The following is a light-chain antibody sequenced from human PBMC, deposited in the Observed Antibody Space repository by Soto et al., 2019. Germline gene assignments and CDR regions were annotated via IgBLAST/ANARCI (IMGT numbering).Light chain of an antibody. CDR1: QSISSW. CDR3: QQYNSYPET. CDR2: DAS. J-gene: IGKJ1*01. Sequence: DIQMTQSPSTLSASVGDRVTITCRASQSISSWLAWYQQKPGKAPKLLIYDASSLESGVPSRFSGSGSGTEFTLNISSLQPDDFATYYSQQYNSYPETFGQGTKGEIK. V-gene: IGKV1-5*01.